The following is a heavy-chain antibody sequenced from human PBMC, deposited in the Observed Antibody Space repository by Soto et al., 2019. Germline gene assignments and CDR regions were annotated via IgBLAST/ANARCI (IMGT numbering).Heavy chain of an antibody. CDR1: GGSISSSNW. J-gene: IGHJ5*02. CDR3: ARGKGVIGRLNWFDP. V-gene: IGHV4-4*02. D-gene: IGHD3-16*02. CDR2: IYHSGST. Sequence: SETLSLTCAVSGGSISSSNWWSWVRQPPGKGLEWIGEIYHSGSTNYNPSLKSRVTISVDKSKNQFSLKLSSVTAADTAVYYCARGKGVIGRLNWFDPWGQGTLVTSPQ.